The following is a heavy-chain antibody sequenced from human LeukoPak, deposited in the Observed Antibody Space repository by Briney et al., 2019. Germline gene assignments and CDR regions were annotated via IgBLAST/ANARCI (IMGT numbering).Heavy chain of an antibody. CDR2: ISGGSSSM. Sequence: KSGGSLRLSCAASGFTFSSYSMIWVRQAPGKGLEWVSTISGGSSSMYYADSLQGRFTIPRDNPTNSLFLQMNSLRAEDTAVYYCARGRYCSGGSCYFDYWGRGTLVTVSS. CDR1: GFTFSSYS. CDR3: ARGRYCSGGSCYFDY. D-gene: IGHD2-15*01. J-gene: IGHJ4*02. V-gene: IGHV3-21*01.